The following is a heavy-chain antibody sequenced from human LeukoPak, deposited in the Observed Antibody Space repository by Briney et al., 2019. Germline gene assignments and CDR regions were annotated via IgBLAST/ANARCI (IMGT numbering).Heavy chain of an antibody. V-gene: IGHV4-39*01. CDR2: IYYSGST. CDR3: ASWYYYDSSGYYWEYFQH. D-gene: IGHD3-22*01. CDR1: VGSISISSGY. Sequence: PSETLSLTCTVSVGSISISSGYCGWIRHPPGRGLEWIGCIYYSGSTYYNPSLKSRATISVDTFKNQFSRKWSSVTAADTAVYYCASWYYYDSSGYYWEYFQHWGQGTLVTVSS. J-gene: IGHJ1*01.